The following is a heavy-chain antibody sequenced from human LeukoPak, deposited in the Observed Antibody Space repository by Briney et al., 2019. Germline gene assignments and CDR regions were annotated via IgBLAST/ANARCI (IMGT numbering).Heavy chain of an antibody. V-gene: IGHV1-69*04. Sequence: SVKVSCKASGGTFSSYAISWVRQAPGQGLEWMGRIIPILGIANYAQKFQGRVTITADKSTSTAYMELSSLRSEDTAVYYCATANVDTAMASGGNIFDYWGQGTLVTVSS. CDR1: GGTFSSYA. J-gene: IGHJ4*02. D-gene: IGHD5-18*01. CDR3: ATANVDTAMASGGNIFDY. CDR2: IIPILGIA.